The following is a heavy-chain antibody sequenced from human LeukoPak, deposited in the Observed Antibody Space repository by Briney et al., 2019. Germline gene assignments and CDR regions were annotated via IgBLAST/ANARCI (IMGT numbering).Heavy chain of an antibody. V-gene: IGHV4-38-2*02. Sequence: PSETLSLTCTVSGYSISSGHYWGWIRQPPGKGLEWIGSMYHSGSTYYNPPLKSRVTISEDTSKNQFSLKLRSVTAADTAVYYCVRDRAYFDSWGQGTLVTVSS. CDR1: GYSISSGHY. J-gene: IGHJ4*02. D-gene: IGHD3-10*01. CDR2: MYHSGST. CDR3: VRDRAYFDS.